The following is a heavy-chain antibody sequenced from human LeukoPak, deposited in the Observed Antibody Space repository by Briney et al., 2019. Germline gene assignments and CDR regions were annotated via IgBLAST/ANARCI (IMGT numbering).Heavy chain of an antibody. V-gene: IGHV3-11*05. CDR1: GFTFSDYY. J-gene: IGHJ4*02. Sequence: PGGSLRLSCAASGFTFSDYYMTWIRQAPGKGLEWVSYADSVKGRFTISRDNAKNSPYLQMNSLRVEDTAVYYCVRVRYDSSGYPLDYWGQGTLVTVSP. D-gene: IGHD3-22*01. CDR3: VRVRYDSSGYPLDY.